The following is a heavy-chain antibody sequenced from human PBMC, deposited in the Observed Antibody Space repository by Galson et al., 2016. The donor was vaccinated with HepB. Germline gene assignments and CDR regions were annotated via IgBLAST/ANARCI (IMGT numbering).Heavy chain of an antibody. J-gene: IGHJ4*02. Sequence: SVKVSCKVSGYTLTDFSMHWVRQAPGKGLEWMGSFDPEDDKAIYAQRFQGRVTMTEDPSTDIGYMELSSLSSDDTAVYFCAAVDRSGSSFAYWGQGTLVTVSS. CDR2: FDPEDDKA. D-gene: IGHD1-26*01. CDR1: GYTLTDFS. CDR3: AAVDRSGSSFAY. V-gene: IGHV1-24*01.